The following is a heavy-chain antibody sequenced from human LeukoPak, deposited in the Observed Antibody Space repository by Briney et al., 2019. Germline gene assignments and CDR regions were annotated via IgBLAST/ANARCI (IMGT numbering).Heavy chain of an antibody. V-gene: IGHV3-21*01. CDR2: ISSSSSYI. CDR3: ARGLVFRGDP. CDR1: GFTFSSYS. J-gene: IGHJ5*02. Sequence: PGGSLRLSCAASGFTFSSYSMDWVRQAPGKGLEWVSSISSSSSYIYYADSVKGRFTISRDNAKNSLYLQMNSLRAEDTAVYCCARGLVFRGDPWGQGTLVTVSS. D-gene: IGHD7-27*01.